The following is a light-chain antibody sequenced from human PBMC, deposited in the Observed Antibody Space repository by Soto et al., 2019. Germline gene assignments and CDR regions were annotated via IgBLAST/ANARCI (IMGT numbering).Light chain of an antibody. CDR3: QQYNGYTWT. CDR1: QSISSW. V-gene: IGKV1-5*03. Sequence: DIQMTQSPSTLSASVGDRFTITFLASQSISSWLAWYQHKAGKAPNLLIYKASSLESGVPSRFGGSGSGTEFTLTISGLQPDDFATYYCQQYNGYTWTFGQGTKVDI. J-gene: IGKJ1*01. CDR2: KAS.